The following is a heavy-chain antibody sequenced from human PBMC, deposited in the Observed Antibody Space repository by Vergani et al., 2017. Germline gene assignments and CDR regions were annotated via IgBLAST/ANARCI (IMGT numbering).Heavy chain of an antibody. CDR1: GFTFSSYA. D-gene: IGHD4-17*01. J-gene: IGHJ4*02. V-gene: IGHV3-23*04. CDR2: ISGSGGST. CDR3: AKDDRRFTVTH. Sequence: EVQLVESGGGLVKPGGSLRLSCAASGFTFSSYAMSWVRQAPGKGLEWVSAISGSGGSTYYADSVKGRFTLSGDNSKNTLYLQMNSLRAEDTAVYYCAKDDRRFTVTHWGQGTLVTVSS.